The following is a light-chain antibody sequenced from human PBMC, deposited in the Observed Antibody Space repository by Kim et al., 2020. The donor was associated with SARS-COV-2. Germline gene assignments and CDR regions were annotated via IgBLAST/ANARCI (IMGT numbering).Light chain of an antibody. J-gene: IGLJ2*01. V-gene: IGLV3-1*01. CDR2: QDN. CDR3: QAWDSSTAV. CDR1: ELAVKY. Sequence: SYELTQPPSVSVSPGQTASITCSGDELAVKYACWYQQKPGQSPVLLIYQDNKRPSGIPERFSGSSSVNSATLTISETHAMDEADYYCQAWDSSTAVFGGGTQLTVL.